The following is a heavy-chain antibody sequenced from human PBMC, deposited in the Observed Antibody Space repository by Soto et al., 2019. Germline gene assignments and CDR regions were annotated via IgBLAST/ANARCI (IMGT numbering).Heavy chain of an antibody. CDR1: GFTFTSSA. V-gene: IGHV1-58*01. J-gene: IGHJ6*02. Sequence: SVKVSCKASGFTFTSSAVQWVRQARGQRLEWIGWIVVGSGSTNYAHKFQERVTITRDMSTSTAYMELSSLRSEDTAVYYCAADDCSGGSCSSSYYGMDVWGQGTTVTV. CDR2: IVVGSGST. D-gene: IGHD2-15*01. CDR3: AADDCSGGSCSSSYYGMDV.